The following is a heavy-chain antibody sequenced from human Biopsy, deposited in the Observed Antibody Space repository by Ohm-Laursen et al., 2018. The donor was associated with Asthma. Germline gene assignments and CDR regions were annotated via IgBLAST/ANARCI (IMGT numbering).Heavy chain of an antibody. CDR2: VSYSFEYSGST. V-gene: IGHV4-59*01. CDR1: GGSISGYY. CDR3: SRNKIDDGIYFDD. J-gene: IGHJ4*02. D-gene: IGHD4-23*01. Sequence: GTLSLTCSVSGGSISGYYWSWIRQAPGKGLEWIGYVSYSFEYSGSTNYNPSLKSRVTISVDTSKNQFSLTLSSMTAADTAIYYCSRNKIDDGIYFDDWGLGTLVTVSS.